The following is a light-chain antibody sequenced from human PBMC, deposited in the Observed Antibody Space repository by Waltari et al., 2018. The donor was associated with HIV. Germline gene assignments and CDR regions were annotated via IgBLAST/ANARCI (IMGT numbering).Light chain of an antibody. V-gene: IGLV2-14*01. CDR3: SSYTSSSTL. Sequence: QSALTQPASVSGSPGQSITISCPGTRSDVGRYNYFSWYQQHPGKAPKLMIYDVSNRPSGVSNRFSGSKSGNTASLTISGLQAEDEADYYCSSYTSSSTLFGTGTKVTVL. J-gene: IGLJ1*01. CDR2: DVS. CDR1: RSDVGRYNY.